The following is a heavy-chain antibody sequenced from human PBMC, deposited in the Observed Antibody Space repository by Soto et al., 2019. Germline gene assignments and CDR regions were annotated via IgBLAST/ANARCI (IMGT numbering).Heavy chain of an antibody. CDR2: IYYSGST. CDR3: ARPVLEWLTSSWFDP. J-gene: IGHJ5*02. CDR1: GGSISSSSYY. D-gene: IGHD3-3*01. V-gene: IGHV4-39*01. Sequence: SETLSLTCTVSGGSISSSSYYWGWIRQPPGKGLEWIGSIYYSGSTYYNPSLKSRVTISVDTTKNQFSLKLSSVTAADTAVYYCARPVLEWLTSSWFDPWGQGTLVTVSS.